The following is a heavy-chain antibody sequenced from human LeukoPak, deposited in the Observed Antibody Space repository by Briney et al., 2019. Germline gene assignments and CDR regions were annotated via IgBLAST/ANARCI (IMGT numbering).Heavy chain of an antibody. Sequence: SETLSLTCTVSGGPISSYYWSWIRQPPGKGLEWIGYTYYSGSTNYNPSLKSRVTISVDTSKNQFSLKLSSVTAADTAVYYCARDYYGRFDPWGQGTLVTVSS. CDR2: TYYSGST. CDR3: ARDYYGRFDP. D-gene: IGHD3-10*01. V-gene: IGHV4-59*01. J-gene: IGHJ5*02. CDR1: GGPISSYY.